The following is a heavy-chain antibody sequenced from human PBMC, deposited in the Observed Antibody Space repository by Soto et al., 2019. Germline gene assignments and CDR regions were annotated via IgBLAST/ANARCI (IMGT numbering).Heavy chain of an antibody. CDR2: ISAYNGNT. J-gene: IGHJ4*02. V-gene: IGHV1-18*01. Sequence: QVQLVQSGAEVKKPGASVKVSCKASGYTFTSYGISWVRQAPGQGLEWMGWISAYNGNTINAQKPQGRVPMTTHTSTTTAYMELRSLRSDDTAVYYCSRDNPPLGYWGQGTLVTVSS. CDR1: GYTFTSYG. CDR3: SRDNPPLGY.